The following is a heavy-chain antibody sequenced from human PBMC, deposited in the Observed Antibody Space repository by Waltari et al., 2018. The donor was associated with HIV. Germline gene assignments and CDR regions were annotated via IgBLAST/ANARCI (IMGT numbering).Heavy chain of an antibody. V-gene: IGHV4-34*01. CDR2: INHSGTT. J-gene: IGHJ4*02. D-gene: IGHD6-13*01. Sequence: VQVHQWGAGLLKPSETLSLTCAVYGGSLSGYHWNWSRPPPGKGLGWIGEINHSGTTNYNPSLKSRVTISIDTSKNQFSLKLTSVTAADTAVYYCAISEAVAALIDYWGQGTLVTVSS. CDR1: GGSLSGYH. CDR3: AISEAVAALIDY.